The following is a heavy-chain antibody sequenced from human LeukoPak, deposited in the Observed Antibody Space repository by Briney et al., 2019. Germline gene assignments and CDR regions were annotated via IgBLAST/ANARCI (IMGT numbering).Heavy chain of an antibody. J-gene: IGHJ4*02. CDR2: IYYSGGT. Sequence: PSETLSLTCTVSGGSISSYYWSWIRQPPGKGLEWIGYIYYSGGTNYNPSLQSRVTMSVDTSKNQFSLKLSSVTAADTAMYYCARRTGSYYGRFDYWGQGTLVTVSS. CDR1: GGSISSYY. V-gene: IGHV4-59*08. CDR3: ARRTGSYYGRFDY. D-gene: IGHD1-26*01.